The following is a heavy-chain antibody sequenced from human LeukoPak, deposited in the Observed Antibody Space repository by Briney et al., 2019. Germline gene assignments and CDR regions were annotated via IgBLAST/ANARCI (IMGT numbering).Heavy chain of an antibody. V-gene: IGHV3-7*01. CDR3: ASLNYYFDY. Sequence: GGSLRLPWPASGFTLISYWLSWVGRAPGKGLEWVANIKQDGSEKYYVDSVKGRFTISRDNAKNSLYLQMNSLRAEDTAVYYCASLNYYFDYWGQGTLVTVSS. J-gene: IGHJ4*02. CDR1: GFTLISYW. CDR2: IKQDGSEK.